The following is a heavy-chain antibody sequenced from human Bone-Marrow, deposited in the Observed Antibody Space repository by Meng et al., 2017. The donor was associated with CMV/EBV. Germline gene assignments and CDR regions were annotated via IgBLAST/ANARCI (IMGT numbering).Heavy chain of an antibody. V-gene: IGHV3-30*02. CDR3: AKGSTSWLSDAFDI. CDR1: GFTFSSYE. CDR2: LRYDGSNK. D-gene: IGHD2-2*01. J-gene: IGHJ3*02. Sequence: GGSRRFPGAASGFTFSSYEMNGVRQAPGKGLEWVAFLRYDGSNKYYADSVKGRFTISRDNSKNTLYLQMNSLRAEDTALYYCAKGSTSWLSDAFDIWGQGTMVTVSS.